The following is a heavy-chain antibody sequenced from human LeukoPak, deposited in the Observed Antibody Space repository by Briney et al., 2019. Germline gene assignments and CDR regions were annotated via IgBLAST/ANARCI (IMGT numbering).Heavy chain of an antibody. CDR2: ISGSGGST. CDR3: AKDLWAYYYDSSGSYDAFDI. J-gene: IGHJ3*02. V-gene: IGHV3-23*01. Sequence: GGTLRLSCAASGLTFSSYGMSWVRQAPGKGLEWVSAISGSGGSTYYADSVKGRFTISRDNSKNTLYLQMNSLRAEDTAVYYCAKDLWAYYYDSSGSYDAFDIWGQGTMVTVSS. CDR1: GLTFSSYG. D-gene: IGHD3-22*01.